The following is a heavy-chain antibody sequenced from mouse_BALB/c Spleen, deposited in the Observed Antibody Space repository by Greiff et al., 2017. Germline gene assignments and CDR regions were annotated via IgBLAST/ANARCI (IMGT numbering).Heavy chain of an antibody. CDR1: GFTFSSYT. V-gene: IGHV5-12-2*01. CDR3: ARHGSGSTYMDY. CDR2: ISNGGGST. D-gene: IGHD1-1*01. J-gene: IGHJ4*01. Sequence: EVQLVESGGGLVQPGGSLKLSCAASGFTFSSYTMSWVRQTPEKRLEWVAYISNGGGSTYYPDTVKGRFTISRDNAKNTLYLQMSSLKSEDTAMFYCARHGSGSTYMDYWGQGTSVTVSS.